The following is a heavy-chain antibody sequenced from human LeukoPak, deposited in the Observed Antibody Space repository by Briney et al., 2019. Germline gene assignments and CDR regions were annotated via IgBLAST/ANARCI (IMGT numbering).Heavy chain of an antibody. V-gene: IGHV4-59*01. CDR2: IYYRGST. D-gene: IGHD1-26*01. CDR3: ARVSGSYYHFDY. CDR1: GGSLSSYF. J-gene: IGHJ4*02. Sequence: SETLSHTRTVSGGSLSSYFWSWMRPPPRKGLEWVGYIYYRGSTNYNPSLKSRVTISVDTSKNQFSLKLSSVTAADTAVYYCARVSGSYYHFDYWGEGTLVAVCS.